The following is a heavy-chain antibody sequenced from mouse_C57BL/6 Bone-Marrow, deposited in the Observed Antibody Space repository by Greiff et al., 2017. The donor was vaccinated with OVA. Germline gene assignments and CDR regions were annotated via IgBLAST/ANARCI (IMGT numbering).Heavy chain of an antibody. J-gene: IGHJ3*01. CDR3: ARDGGYSNYEGVAY. Sequence: EVMLVESGGGLVKPGGSLKLSCAASGFTFSSYAMSWVRQTPEKRLEWVATISDGGSYTYYPDNVTGRFTISRDNAKNNLYLQMSHLKSEDTAMYYCARDGGYSNYEGVAYWGQGTLVTVSA. CDR1: GFTFSSYA. CDR2: ISDGGSYT. V-gene: IGHV5-4*01. D-gene: IGHD2-5*01.